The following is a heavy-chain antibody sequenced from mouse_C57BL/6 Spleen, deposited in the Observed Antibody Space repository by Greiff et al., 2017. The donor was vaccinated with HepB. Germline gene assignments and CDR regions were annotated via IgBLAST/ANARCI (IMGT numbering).Heavy chain of an antibody. Sequence: EVKLVESGEGLVKPGGSLKLSCAASGFTFSSYAMSWVRQTPEKRLEWVAYISSGGDYIYYADTVKGRFTISRDNARNTLYLQMSSLKSEDTAMYYCTREDSPYAMDYWGQGTSVTVSS. CDR2: ISSGGDYI. V-gene: IGHV5-9-1*02. CDR1: GFTFSSYA. CDR3: TREDSPYAMDY. D-gene: IGHD2-12*01. J-gene: IGHJ4*01.